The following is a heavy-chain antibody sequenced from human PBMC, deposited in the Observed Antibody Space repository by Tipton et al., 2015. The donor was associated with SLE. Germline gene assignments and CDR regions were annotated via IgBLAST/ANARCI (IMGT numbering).Heavy chain of an antibody. CDR1: GYNFTNYW. CDR3: ASREITCGGVIVTGDY. J-gene: IGHJ4*02. CDR2: IDPSDSYT. Sequence: VQLVQSGAEVKKPGESLKISCKGSGYNFTNYWIGWVRQMPGKGLEWMGRIDPSDSYTNYSPSFQGHVTISADKSISTAYLQWSSLKASDTAMYYCASREITCGGVIVTGDYWGQGTLVTVSS. D-gene: IGHD3-16*02. V-gene: IGHV5-10-1*01.